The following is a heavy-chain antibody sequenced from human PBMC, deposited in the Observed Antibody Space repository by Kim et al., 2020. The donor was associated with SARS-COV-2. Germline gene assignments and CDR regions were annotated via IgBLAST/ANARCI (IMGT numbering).Heavy chain of an antibody. J-gene: IGHJ6*02. CDR1: GFTFSSYW. CDR2: INSDGSST. V-gene: IGHV3-74*01. Sequence: GGSLRLSCAGPGFTFSSYWMNWVRQAPGKGLVWVSRINSDGSSTSYADSVKGRFTISRDNAKNTLYVQMNSLRVEDTAVYYCVRDRYYGMDVWGQGTTVTVSS. CDR3: VRDRYYGMDV.